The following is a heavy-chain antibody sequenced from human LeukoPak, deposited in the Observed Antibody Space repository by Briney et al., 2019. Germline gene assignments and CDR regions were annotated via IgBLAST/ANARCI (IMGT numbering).Heavy chain of an antibody. J-gene: IGHJ6*03. CDR3: ARDGYTNWYYYMDV. D-gene: IGHD5-24*01. Sequence: SQTLSLTCTVSGGSISSGGYYWSWIRQHPGKGLEWIGYIYYSGSTYYNPSLKSRVTISIDTSNNQFSLNLNSVTTADSAIYYCARDGYTNWYYYMDVWGMGTTVTVSS. V-gene: IGHV4-31*03. CDR1: GGSISSGGYY. CDR2: IYYSGST.